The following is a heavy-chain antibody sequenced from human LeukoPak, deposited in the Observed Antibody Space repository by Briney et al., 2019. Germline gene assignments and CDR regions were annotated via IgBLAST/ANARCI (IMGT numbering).Heavy chain of an antibody. J-gene: IGHJ6*02. CDR3: ARDRHGSSPGMDV. V-gene: IGHV4-59*12. CDR1: GGSISSYY. Sequence: SETLSLTCTVSGGSISSYYWSWIRQPPGKGLEWIGYIYYSGSTNYNPSLKSRVTISVDTSKNQFSLKLSSVTAADTAMYYCARDRHGSSPGMDVWGQGTTVTVSS. CDR2: IYYSGST. D-gene: IGHD3-10*01.